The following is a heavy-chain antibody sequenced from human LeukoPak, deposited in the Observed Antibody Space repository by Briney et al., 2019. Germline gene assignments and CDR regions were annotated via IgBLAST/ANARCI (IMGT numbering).Heavy chain of an antibody. Sequence: SQTLSLTCTVSGGSVSSYYWSWLRQSPGKGLEWIGYVYYSGSTNYNPALKSRVTISLDTSENQFSLKLSSVTAADTAVYYCAREANSPTARYWYFDLWGRGTQVTVSS. V-gene: IGHV4-59*02. J-gene: IGHJ2*01. CDR1: GGSVSSYY. D-gene: IGHD2-21*01. CDR3: AREANSPTARYWYFDL. CDR2: VYYSGST.